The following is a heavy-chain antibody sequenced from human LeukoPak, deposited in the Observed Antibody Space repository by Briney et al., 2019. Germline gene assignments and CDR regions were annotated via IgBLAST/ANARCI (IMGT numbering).Heavy chain of an antibody. V-gene: IGHV4-31*03. CDR1: GGSISSGGYY. J-gene: IGHJ4*02. D-gene: IGHD6-19*01. CDR2: IYYSGST. Sequence: SETLSLTCTVSGGSISSGGYYWSWIRQHPGKGLEWIGYIYYSGSTYYNPSLKSRVTISVDTSKNQFSLKLSSVTAADTAVYYCARGFGGWYYFDYWGQGTLVTVSS. CDR3: ARGFGGWYYFDY.